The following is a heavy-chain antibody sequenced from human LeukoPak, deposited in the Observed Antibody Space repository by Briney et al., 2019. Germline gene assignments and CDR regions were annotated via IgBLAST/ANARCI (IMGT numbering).Heavy chain of an antibody. CDR3: ARDYCSSTSCYIGDYYGMDV. CDR1: GGSISSYY. J-gene: IGHJ6*02. Sequence: PSETLSLTCTVSGGSISSYYWSWIRQPAGKGLEWIGRIYTSGSTNYNPSLKSRVTMSVDTSKNQFSLKLSSVTAADTAVYYCARDYCSSTSCYIGDYYGMDVWGQGTTVTVS. CDR2: IYTSGST. D-gene: IGHD2-2*02. V-gene: IGHV4-4*07.